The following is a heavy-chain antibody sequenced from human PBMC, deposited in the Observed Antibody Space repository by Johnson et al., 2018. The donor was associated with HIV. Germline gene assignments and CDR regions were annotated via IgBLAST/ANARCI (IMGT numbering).Heavy chain of an antibody. CDR2: IGTAGDT. CDR1: GFTFSNYD. D-gene: IGHD6-13*01. Sequence: VQLVESGGGLVQPGGSLRLSCAASGFTFSNYDIHWVRQATGKGLEWVSTIGTAGDTYYADSVKGRFTLSRDNSKNTLYLQMNSLKADDTAIYYCAKDEEGYSSAWSAGTAFDIWGQGTMVTVSS. CDR3: AKDEEGYSSAWSAGTAFDI. J-gene: IGHJ3*02. V-gene: IGHV3-13*01.